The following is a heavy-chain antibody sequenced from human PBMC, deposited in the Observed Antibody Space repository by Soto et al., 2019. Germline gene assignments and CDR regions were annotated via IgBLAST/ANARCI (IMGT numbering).Heavy chain of an antibody. CDR3: ASALAGTSGY. D-gene: IGHD3-10*01. CDR2: VNQDGSEK. V-gene: IGHV3-7*05. J-gene: IGHJ4*02. Sequence: DVQLVESGGDLVQPGGSLRLSCAASGFTFSTHWMSWVRQAPGKGLEWVANVNQDGSEKYYVDSVRGRFTISRDNAKNSLSLQMNRLRGEDTAVYFCASALAGTSGYWGLGTLVTVSS. CDR1: GFTFSTHW.